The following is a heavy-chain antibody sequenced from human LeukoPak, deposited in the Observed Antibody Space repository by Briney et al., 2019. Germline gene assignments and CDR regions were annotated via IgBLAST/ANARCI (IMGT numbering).Heavy chain of an antibody. J-gene: IGHJ6*02. CDR1: GGSISSYY. D-gene: IGHD6-13*01. Sequence: KASETLSLTCTVSGGSISSYYWSWIRQPPGKGLEWIGYIYYSGSTNYNPSLKSRVTISVDTSKNQFSLKLSSVTAADTAVYYCARTDSSSWSNYYYGMDVWGQGTTVTVSS. CDR3: ARTDSSSWSNYYYGMDV. CDR2: IYYSGST. V-gene: IGHV4-59*01.